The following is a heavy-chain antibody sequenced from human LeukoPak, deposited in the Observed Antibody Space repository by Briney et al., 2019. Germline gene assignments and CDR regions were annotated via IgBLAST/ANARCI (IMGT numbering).Heavy chain of an antibody. CDR2: IYYSGST. Sequence: PSETLSLTCTVSGGSISSYYWSWIRQPPGKGLEWIGYIYYSGSTNYNPSLKSRVTISVDTSKNQFPLKLSSVTAADTAVYYCAREGYSSGWYGATDYWGQGTLVTVSS. J-gene: IGHJ4*02. V-gene: IGHV4-59*01. CDR3: AREGYSSGWYGATDY. CDR1: GGSISSYY. D-gene: IGHD6-19*01.